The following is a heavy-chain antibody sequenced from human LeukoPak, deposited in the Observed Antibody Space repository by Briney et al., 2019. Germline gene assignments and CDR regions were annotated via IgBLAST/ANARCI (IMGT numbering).Heavy chain of an antibody. D-gene: IGHD3-3*01. Sequence: ASVKVSCTVSGYNLTDVSLHWVRQAPGGGLEWLGGFDPEDGETIYAQKFQGRVTMTEDTSTDTAYMELSSLRSEDTAVYYCATDSGRFLGAFDIWGQGTMVTVSS. J-gene: IGHJ3*02. CDR1: GYNLTDVS. CDR2: FDPEDGET. V-gene: IGHV1-24*01. CDR3: ATDSGRFLGAFDI.